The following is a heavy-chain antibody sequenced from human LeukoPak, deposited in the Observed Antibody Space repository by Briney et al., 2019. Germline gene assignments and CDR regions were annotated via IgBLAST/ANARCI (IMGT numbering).Heavy chain of an antibody. CDR1: GFTFSSYA. Sequence: GALRLSCAASGFTFSSYAMSWVRQAPGKGLEWVSAISGSGGSTYYADSVKGRFTISRDNSKNTVYLQMDSLRAEDTAVYYCARDAGGAFGNYVNYFDYWGQGTLVTVSS. J-gene: IGHJ4*02. CDR3: ARDAGGAFGNYVNYFDY. V-gene: IGHV3-23*01. D-gene: IGHD4-11*01. CDR2: ISGSGGST.